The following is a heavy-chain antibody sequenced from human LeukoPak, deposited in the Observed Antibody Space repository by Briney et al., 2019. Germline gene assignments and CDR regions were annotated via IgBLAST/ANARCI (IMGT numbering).Heavy chain of an antibody. V-gene: IGHV1-69*05. J-gene: IGHJ6*03. D-gene: IGHD2-15*01. CDR3: ARGITLGYRSGGSCYATRNKYYYYYMDV. CDR1: GGTFTSYA. CDR2: IIPIFGTA. Sequence: SVKVSCKASGGTFTSYAISWVRQAPGQGLEWMGGIIPIFGTANYAQKFQGRVTITTDEPTSTAYMELSSLRSEDTAVYYCARGITLGYRSGGSCYATRNKYYYYYMDVWGKGTTVTVSS.